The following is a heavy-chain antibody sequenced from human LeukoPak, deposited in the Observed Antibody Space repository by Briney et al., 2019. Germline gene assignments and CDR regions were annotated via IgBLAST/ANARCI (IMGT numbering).Heavy chain of an antibody. D-gene: IGHD4-17*01. CDR1: GFTFSSYA. Sequence: GGSLRLSCAASGFTFSSYAMHWVRQAPGKGLEYVSAISSNGGSTYYANSVKGRFTISRDNSKNTLYLQMGSLRAEDMAVYYCARAPEERADYGDYPLTYYYYYMDVWGKGTTVTISS. CDR3: ARAPEERADYGDYPLTYYYYYMDV. V-gene: IGHV3-64*01. J-gene: IGHJ6*03. CDR2: ISSNGGST.